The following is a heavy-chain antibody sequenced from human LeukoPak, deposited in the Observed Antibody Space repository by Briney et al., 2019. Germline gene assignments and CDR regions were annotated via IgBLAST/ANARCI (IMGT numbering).Heavy chain of an antibody. CDR3: ARRPMVRGADYFDY. J-gene: IGHJ4*02. D-gene: IGHD3-10*01. Sequence: SVKVSCKASGGTFSSYAISWVRQAPGQGLEWMGGIIPIFGTANYAQKFQGRVTITADESTSTAYMELSSLGSEDTAVYYCARRPMVRGADYFDYWGQGTLVTVSS. CDR1: GGTFSSYA. CDR2: IIPIFGTA. V-gene: IGHV1-69*13.